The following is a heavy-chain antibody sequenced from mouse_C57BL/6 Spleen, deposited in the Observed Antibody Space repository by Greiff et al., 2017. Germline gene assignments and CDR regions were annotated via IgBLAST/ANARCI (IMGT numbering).Heavy chain of an antibody. CDR1: GYTFTSYW. CDR3: ARSSWD. J-gene: IGHJ3*01. D-gene: IGHD1-3*01. V-gene: IGHV1-50*01. Sequence: QVQLQQPGAELVKPGASVKLSCKASGYTFTSYWMQWVKPRPGQGLEWIGEIDPSDSYTNYNQKFKGKATLTVDTSSSTAYMQLSSLTSEDSAVYYCARSSWDWGQGTLVTVSA. CDR2: IDPSDSYT.